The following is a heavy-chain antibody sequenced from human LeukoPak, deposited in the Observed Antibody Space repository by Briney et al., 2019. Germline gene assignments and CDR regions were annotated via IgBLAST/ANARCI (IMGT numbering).Heavy chain of an antibody. CDR1: GGSISSYY. V-gene: IGHV4-59*01. CDR3: AREGAGARIAVAGTRSGAFDI. J-gene: IGHJ3*02. D-gene: IGHD6-19*01. Sequence: SETLSLTCTVSGGSISSYYWSWIRQPPGKGLEGIGYIYYSGSTNYNPSLKSRGTISVDTSKNQFSLKLSSVTAADTAVYYCAREGAGARIAVAGTRSGAFDIWGQGTMVTVSS. CDR2: IYYSGST.